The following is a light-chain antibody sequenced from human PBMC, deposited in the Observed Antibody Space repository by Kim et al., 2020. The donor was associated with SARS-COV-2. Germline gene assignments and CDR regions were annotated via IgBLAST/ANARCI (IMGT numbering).Light chain of an antibody. CDR1: QGISSW. CDR3: KKNDSNPRT. J-gene: IGKJ4*02. CDR2: AAS. V-gene: IGKV1D-16*01. Sequence: IQMTQSPSSLSASVGDRVTISCRASQGISSWLAWYQLKPGKAPKSLIYAASSLQSGVPSRFSGSESGTDFTLTISSLQPEDFATYSCKKNDSNPRTFAEETKMGIK.